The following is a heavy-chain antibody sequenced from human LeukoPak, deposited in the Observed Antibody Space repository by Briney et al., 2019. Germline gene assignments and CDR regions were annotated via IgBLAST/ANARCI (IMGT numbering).Heavy chain of an antibody. CDR1: GFTFYDYA. J-gene: IGHJ4*02. D-gene: IGHD3-22*01. V-gene: IGHV3-9*03. CDR2: IRWNSGTI. CDR3: AKDIRSYYDSSAIDY. Sequence: GGSLRLSCAASGFTFYDYAMHWVRQAPGKGLEWVSGIRWNSGTIGYADSVKGRFTISRDNAKNSLYLQMNSLRAEDMALYYCAKDIRSYYDSSAIDYWGQGTLVTVSS.